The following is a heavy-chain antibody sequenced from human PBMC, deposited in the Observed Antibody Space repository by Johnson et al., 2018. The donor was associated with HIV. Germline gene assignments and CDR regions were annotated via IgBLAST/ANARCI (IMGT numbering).Heavy chain of an antibody. V-gene: IGHV3-13*01. CDR3: AKVLGYSSSSRDAFDI. J-gene: IGHJ3*02. CDR2: IDTAGDT. CDR1: GFTFSSYD. D-gene: IGHD6-6*01. Sequence: VRLVESGGGLVQPGGSLRLSCAASGFTFSSYDMHWVRQTTGNGLEWVSVIDTAGDTYYAGSVKGRFTISRENAKKSLYLQMNSLRAGDTAVYYCAKVLGYSSSSRDAFDIWGQGTMVTVSS.